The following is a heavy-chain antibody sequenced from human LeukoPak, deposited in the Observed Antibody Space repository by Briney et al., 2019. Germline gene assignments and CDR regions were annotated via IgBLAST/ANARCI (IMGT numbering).Heavy chain of an antibody. CDR1: GFTFSSYS. CDR3: ASVRGYSSGWYASGFDP. CDR2: IYYTGST. V-gene: IGHV4-59*12. Sequence: GSLRLSCAASGFTFSSYSMNWIRQPPGKGPEWIGSIYYTGSTNYNPSLKSRVTISLDTSKSQFSLKLTSVTAADTAVYYCASVRGYSSGWYASGFDPWGQGTLVTVSS. D-gene: IGHD6-19*01. J-gene: IGHJ5*02.